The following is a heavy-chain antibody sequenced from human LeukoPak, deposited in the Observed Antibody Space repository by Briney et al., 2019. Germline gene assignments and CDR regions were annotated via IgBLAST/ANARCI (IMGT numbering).Heavy chain of an antibody. CDR2: IDSDGSST. V-gene: IGHV3-74*01. CDR1: GFTFSSYW. J-gene: IGHJ1*01. CDR3: ARDFAGVTARTEYFQH. Sequence: GGSLSLSCAASGFTFSSYWMHWVRQAPGKGLVWVSRIDSDGSSTNHADSVKGRFTISRDNAKNTLYPQMNSLRAEDTAVYYCARDFAGVTARTEYFQHWGQGTLVTVAP. D-gene: IGHD3-16*01.